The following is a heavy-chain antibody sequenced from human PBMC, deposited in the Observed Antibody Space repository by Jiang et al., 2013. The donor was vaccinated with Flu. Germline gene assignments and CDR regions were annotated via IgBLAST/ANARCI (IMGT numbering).Heavy chain of an antibody. D-gene: IGHD6-13*01. Sequence: LSCAASGFTFSNSWMNWVRQAPGKGLEWVASIKQDGSVRHYVDSVRGRFTISRDNAKNSLYLQMDSLRAEDTAVYYCTRAVAAADSFWGQGTLVAVSS. J-gene: IGHJ4*02. CDR3: TRAVAAADSF. V-gene: IGHV3-7*01. CDR1: GFTFSNSW. CDR2: IKQDGSVR.